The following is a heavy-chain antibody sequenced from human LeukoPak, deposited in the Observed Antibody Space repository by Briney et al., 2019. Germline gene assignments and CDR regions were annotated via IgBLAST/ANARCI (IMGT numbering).Heavy chain of an antibody. J-gene: IGHJ5*02. Sequence: GGSLRLSCAASGFTFSDYYMRWIRQAPGKGLEWVANLKEDGSEKYYVDSVKGRFTISRDNVKNSLYLQMNSLRAEDTAVYYCARSGGGLWFDPWGQGTLVTVSS. CDR3: ARSGGGLWFDP. CDR1: GFTFSDYY. V-gene: IGHV3-7*01. D-gene: IGHD3-10*01. CDR2: LKEDGSEK.